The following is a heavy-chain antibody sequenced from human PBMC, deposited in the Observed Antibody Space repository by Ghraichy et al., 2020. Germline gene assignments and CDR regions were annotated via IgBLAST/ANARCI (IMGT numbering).Heavy chain of an antibody. D-gene: IGHD1-7*01. J-gene: IGHJ5*02. CDR2: IIPILGIA. V-gene: IGHV1-69*04. CDR1: GGTFSSYA. CDR3: ARDGGITGTTLPKTEEYNWFDP. Sequence: SVKVSCKASGGTFSSYAISWVRQAPGQGLEWMGRIIPILGIANYAQKFQGRVTITADKSTSTAYMELSSLRSEDTAVYYCARDGGITGTTLPKTEEYNWFDPWGQGTLVTVSS.